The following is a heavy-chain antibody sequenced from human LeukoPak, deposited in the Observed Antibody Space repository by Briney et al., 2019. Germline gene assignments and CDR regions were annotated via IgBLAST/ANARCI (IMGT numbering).Heavy chain of an antibody. Sequence: PGGSLRLSCAASGFTFSSYAMSWVRQAPGKGLEWVSAIGGSGGSTYYADSVKGRFTISRDNSKNTLYLQMNSLRAEDTAVYYCAKAPAYYYDSSGYRDYWGQGTLVTVSS. CDR1: GFTFSSYA. J-gene: IGHJ4*02. V-gene: IGHV3-23*01. CDR2: IGGSGGST. CDR3: AKAPAYYYDSSGYRDY. D-gene: IGHD3-22*01.